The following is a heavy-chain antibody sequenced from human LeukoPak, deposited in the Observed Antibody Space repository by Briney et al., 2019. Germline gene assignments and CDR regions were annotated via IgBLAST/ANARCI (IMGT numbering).Heavy chain of an antibody. CDR1: GNSISSGDNY. Sequence: SQTLSLTCTVSGNSISSGDNYWSWIRQPAGKGLEWIGRIYTSGSTNYNPSLKSRVTISVDKSKNQFSLELSSVTAADTAVYYCARGGYAQWLPRVFDYWGQGTLVTVSS. CDR2: IYTSGST. J-gene: IGHJ4*02. CDR3: ARGGYAQWLPRVFDY. V-gene: IGHV4-61*02. D-gene: IGHD6-19*01.